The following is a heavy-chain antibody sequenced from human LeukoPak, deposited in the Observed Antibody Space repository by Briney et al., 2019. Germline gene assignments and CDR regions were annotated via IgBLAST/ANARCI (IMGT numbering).Heavy chain of an antibody. Sequence: SQTLSLTCTVSGGSISSGNYYWSWTRQPAGKGLEWVGRIYTSGSTNYNPSLKSRVTISVDTSKNQFSLKLTSVTAADTAVYYCARDFNGDYPDYWGQGTLVTVSS. V-gene: IGHV4-61*02. CDR1: GGSISSGNYY. D-gene: IGHD4-17*01. J-gene: IGHJ4*02. CDR3: ARDFNGDYPDY. CDR2: IYTSGST.